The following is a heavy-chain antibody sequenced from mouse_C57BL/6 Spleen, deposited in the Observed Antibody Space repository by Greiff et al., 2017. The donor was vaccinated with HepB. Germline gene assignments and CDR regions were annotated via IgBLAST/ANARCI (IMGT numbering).Heavy chain of an antibody. CDR1: GYAFSSSW. CDR3: ARNYYYGSSYYFDY. Sequence: VQLQQSGPELVKPGASVKISCKASGYAFSSSWMNWVKQRPGKGLEWIGRIYPGDGDTNYNGKFKGKATLTADKSSSTAYMQLSSLTSEDSAVYFCARNYYYGSSYYFDYWGQGTTLTVSS. J-gene: IGHJ2*01. D-gene: IGHD1-1*01. CDR2: IYPGDGDT. V-gene: IGHV1-82*01.